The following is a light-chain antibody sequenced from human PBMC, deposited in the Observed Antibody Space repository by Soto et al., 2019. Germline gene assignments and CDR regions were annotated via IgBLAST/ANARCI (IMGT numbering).Light chain of an antibody. CDR2: AAS. J-gene: IGKJ4*01. CDR1: QSVSSSY. CDR3: QQYGSSLPLT. Sequence: EIVLTQSPGTLSLSPGERATLSCRASQSVSSSYLAWYQQKPGQAPRLLIYAASSRATGIPDRFSGSGSATDFTLTISRLEPEDFAVYYCQQYGSSLPLTFGGGTKVEIK. V-gene: IGKV3-20*01.